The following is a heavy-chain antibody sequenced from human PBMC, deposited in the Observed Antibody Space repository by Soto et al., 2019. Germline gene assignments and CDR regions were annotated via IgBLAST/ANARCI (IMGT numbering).Heavy chain of an antibody. CDR2: LSYEGSEE. J-gene: IGHJ4*02. Sequence: GGSLRLSCAASGFSFGVFGMYWVRQAPGKGLEWLSVLSYEGSEEYYADSVRGRFTISRDNSKNTLFLQMDSLRVDDTGVYYCALTRRSSLLEVAGPGFEYWGQGTLVTVSS. V-gene: IGHV3-30*03. D-gene: IGHD6-19*01. CDR3: ALTRRSSLLEVAGPGFEY. CDR1: GFSFGVFG.